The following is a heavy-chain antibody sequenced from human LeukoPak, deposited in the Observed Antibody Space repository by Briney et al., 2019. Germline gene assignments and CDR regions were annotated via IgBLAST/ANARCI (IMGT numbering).Heavy chain of an antibody. CDR2: IKSKTDGGTT. D-gene: IGHD2-15*01. Sequence: GGSLRLSCAASGFTFSNAWMSWVRQAPGKGLEWVGRIKSKTDGGTTDYAAPVKGRFTISRDDSKNTLYLQMNSLKTEDTAVYYCTTEMGIQDIVVVVAATDFDYWGQGTLVTVSS. CDR1: GFTFSNAW. CDR3: TTEMGIQDIVVVVAATDFDY. J-gene: IGHJ4*02. V-gene: IGHV3-15*01.